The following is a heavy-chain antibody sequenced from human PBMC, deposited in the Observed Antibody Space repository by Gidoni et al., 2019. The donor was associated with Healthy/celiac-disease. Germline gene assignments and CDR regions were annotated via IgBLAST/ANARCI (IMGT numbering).Heavy chain of an antibody. CDR2: IYTSGST. D-gene: IGHD6-13*01. J-gene: IGHJ5*02. Sequence: QVQLQESGPGLVKPSQTLSLTCTVSGGFISSGSYYWSWIRQPAGKGLEWIGRIYTSGSTNYNPSLKSRVTISVDTSKNQFSLKLSAVTAADTAVYYCARVSSSLGWFDPCGQGTLVTVSS. CDR3: ARVSSSLGWFDP. CDR1: GGFISSGSYY. V-gene: IGHV4-61*02.